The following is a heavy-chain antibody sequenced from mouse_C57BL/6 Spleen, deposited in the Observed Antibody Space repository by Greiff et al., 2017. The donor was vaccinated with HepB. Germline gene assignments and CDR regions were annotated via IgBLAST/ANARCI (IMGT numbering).Heavy chain of an antibody. CDR3: ARDYGSSYDGYFDV. Sequence: VMLVESGPGLVAPSQSLSITCTVSGFSLTSYAISWVRQPPGKGLEWLGVIWTGGGTNYNSALKSRLSISKDNSKSQVFLKMNSLQTDDTARYYCARDYGSSYDGYFDVWGTGTTVTVAS. CDR1: GFSLTSYA. D-gene: IGHD1-1*01. V-gene: IGHV2-9-1*01. J-gene: IGHJ1*03. CDR2: IWTGGGT.